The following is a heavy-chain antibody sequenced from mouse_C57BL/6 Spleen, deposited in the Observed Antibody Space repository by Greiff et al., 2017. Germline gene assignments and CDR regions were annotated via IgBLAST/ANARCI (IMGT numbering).Heavy chain of an antibody. CDR3: ARGGLYYYGSSYGDYAMDY. J-gene: IGHJ4*01. V-gene: IGHV1-52*01. CDR1: GYTFTSYW. D-gene: IGHD1-1*01. CDR2: IDPSDSET. Sequence: QVQLQQPGAELVRPGSSVKLSCKASGYTFTSYWMHWVKQRPIQGLEWIGNIDPSDSETHYNQKFKDKATLTVDKSSSPAYMQLSSLTSEDSAVYYCARGGLYYYGSSYGDYAMDYWGQGTSVTVSS.